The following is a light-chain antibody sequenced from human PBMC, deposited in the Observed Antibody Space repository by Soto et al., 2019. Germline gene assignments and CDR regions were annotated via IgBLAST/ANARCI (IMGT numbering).Light chain of an antibody. V-gene: IGKV1-39*01. CDR3: QQSYTILRS. CDR2: AAS. Sequence: QMDMSRCSVSADVGDRVTMSSRASQSISNFLNWYQQKPGKAPQLLIYAASRLQSGVPPRFSGSGAGTDFTLTISSLQPEDFATYFCQQSYTILRSFGGGTKVDI. J-gene: IGKJ4*01. CDR1: QSISNF.